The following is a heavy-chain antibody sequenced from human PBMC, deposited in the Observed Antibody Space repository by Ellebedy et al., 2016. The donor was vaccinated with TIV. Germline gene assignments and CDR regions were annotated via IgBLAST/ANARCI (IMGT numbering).Heavy chain of an antibody. Sequence: AASVKVSCKASGYTFTSYAMHWVRQAPGQRLEWMGWINAGNGNTKYSQKFQGRVTITRDTSASTAYMELSSLRSEDTAVYYCARDSVHFMVRGVRRGSGMDVWGQGTTVTVSS. CDR1: GYTFTSYA. D-gene: IGHD3-10*01. V-gene: IGHV1-3*01. J-gene: IGHJ6*02. CDR2: INAGNGNT. CDR3: ARDSVHFMVRGVRRGSGMDV.